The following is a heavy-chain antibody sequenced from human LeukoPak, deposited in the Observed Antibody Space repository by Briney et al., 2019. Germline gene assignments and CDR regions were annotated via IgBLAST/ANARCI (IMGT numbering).Heavy chain of an antibody. J-gene: IGHJ4*02. V-gene: IGHV3-30-3*01. CDR3: ATLPAATRHYFDY. D-gene: IGHD2-2*01. CDR2: ISYDGSNK. CDR1: GFTFSSYA. Sequence: GGSLRLSCAASGFTFSSYAMHWVRQAPGKGLEWVAVISYDGSNKYYADSVKGRFTISRDNSKNTLYLQMNSLRAEDTAVYYCATLPAATRHYFDYWGQGTLVTVSS.